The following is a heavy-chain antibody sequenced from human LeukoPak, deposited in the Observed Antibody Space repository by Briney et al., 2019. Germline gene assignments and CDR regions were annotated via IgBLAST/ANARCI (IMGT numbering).Heavy chain of an antibody. CDR2: ISSNGNNT. CDR3: VRGTGY. J-gene: IGHJ4*02. V-gene: IGHV3-64D*06. Sequence: GGSLRLSCSVSGFTFSTYVMHWVRQAPGKGLEYVSAISSNGNNTYYADSVKGRFTTSRDNSKNTLYLQMSSLRADDTAVYYCVRGTGYWGQGTLVTVSS. CDR1: GFTFSTYV.